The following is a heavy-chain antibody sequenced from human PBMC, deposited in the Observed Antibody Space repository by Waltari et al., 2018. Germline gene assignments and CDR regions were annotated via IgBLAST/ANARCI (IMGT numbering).Heavy chain of an antibody. Sequence: EVQLVESGGGLVQPGSSLSLSWPASGFTFEAYAMPWVRQPPGKGLEWVSGISWNSGSIGYADSVKGRFTISRDNAKNSLYLQMNSLRAEDMALYYCAKDRYYDFWSGSFDYWGQGTLVTVSS. CDR1: GFTFEAYA. V-gene: IGHV3-9*03. CDR2: ISWNSGSI. D-gene: IGHD3-3*01. J-gene: IGHJ4*02. CDR3: AKDRYYDFWSGSFDY.